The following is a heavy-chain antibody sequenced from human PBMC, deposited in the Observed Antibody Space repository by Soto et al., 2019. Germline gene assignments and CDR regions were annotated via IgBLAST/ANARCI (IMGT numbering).Heavy chain of an antibody. CDR2: VNPDGGRT. Sequence: QVQLVQSGAEVKKPGASVRVSCRASGYTFSNYYMYWVRQAPGQGLEWMGRVNPDGGRTTYAQKFQGRVTMTRDTLTSTVYMELSSLRTEDTAVYYCTRGIEWNFDPWGRGTLVTVSS. J-gene: IGHJ2*01. V-gene: IGHV1-46*01. CDR1: GYTFSNYY. CDR3: TRGIEWNFDP.